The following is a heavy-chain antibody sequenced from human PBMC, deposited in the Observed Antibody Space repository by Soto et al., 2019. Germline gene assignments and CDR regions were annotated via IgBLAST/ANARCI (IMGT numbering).Heavy chain of an antibody. Sequence: ASVKVSCKASGYTFTSYYMHWVRQAPGQGLEWMGIINPSGGSTSYAQKFQGRVTMTRDTSTSTVYMELSILRSEDTAVYYCARDTRGPTEAFDIWGQGTMVTVSS. CDR3: ARDTRGPTEAFDI. CDR2: INPSGGST. V-gene: IGHV1-46*03. CDR1: GYTFTSYY. D-gene: IGHD3-3*01. J-gene: IGHJ3*02.